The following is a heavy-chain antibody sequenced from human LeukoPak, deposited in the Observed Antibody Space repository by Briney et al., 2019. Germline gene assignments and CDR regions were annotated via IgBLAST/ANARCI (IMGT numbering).Heavy chain of an antibody. D-gene: IGHD6-19*01. CDR3: ARAESIAVAGTGFDY. Sequence: SETLSLTCAVSGGSISTYYWSWIRQPPGKGLEWIGYIHYSGSSNYNPSLKSRVTISLDTSKNQFSLKLSSVTAADTAVYYCARAESIAVAGTGFDYWGQGTLVTVSS. J-gene: IGHJ4*02. CDR1: GGSISTYY. V-gene: IGHV4-59*01. CDR2: IHYSGSS.